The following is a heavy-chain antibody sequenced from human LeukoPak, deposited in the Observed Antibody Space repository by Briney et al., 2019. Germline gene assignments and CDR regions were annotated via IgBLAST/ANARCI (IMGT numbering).Heavy chain of an antibody. V-gene: IGHV3-33*01. CDR2: IWYDGSNK. CDR1: GFIFSSYG. CDR3: ARAKYSGSWYAPDY. D-gene: IGHD6-13*01. J-gene: IGHJ4*02. Sequence: GGSLRLSCAASGFIFSSYGMHWVRQAPGKGLEWVAVIWYDGSNKYYADSVKGRFTISRDNSSNTLYLQMNGLRAEDTAVYYCARAKYSGSWYAPDYWGQGTLVTVSS.